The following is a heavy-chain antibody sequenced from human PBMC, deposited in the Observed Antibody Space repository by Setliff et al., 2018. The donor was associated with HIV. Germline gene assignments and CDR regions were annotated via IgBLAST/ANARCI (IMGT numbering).Heavy chain of an antibody. CDR1: GGSFNNYH. D-gene: IGHD3-10*01. Sequence: SETLSLTCTVSGGSFNNYHWSWIRQPAGKGLEWIGRIYDSGAINYKPSLKSRVTMSIDKSNNQFSLYLTSVTAADTAIYYCARDRHYYGSGSYGPWGQGILVTVSS. V-gene: IGHV4-4*07. CDR3: ARDRHYYGSGSYGP. CDR2: IYDSGAI. J-gene: IGHJ5*02.